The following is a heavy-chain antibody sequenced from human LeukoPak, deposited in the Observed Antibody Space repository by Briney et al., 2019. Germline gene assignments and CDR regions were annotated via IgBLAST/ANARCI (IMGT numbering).Heavy chain of an antibody. Sequence: GGSLRLPCAASGFTFSSYSMNWVRQAPGKGLEWVSSISSSSNYIYYADSVKGRFTISRDNAKNSLYLQMNSLRAEDTAVYYCARDPSSGWYLKGWFDPWGQGTLVTVSS. CDR1: GFTFSSYS. CDR2: ISSSSNYI. V-gene: IGHV3-21*01. CDR3: ARDPSSGWYLKGWFDP. J-gene: IGHJ5*02. D-gene: IGHD6-19*01.